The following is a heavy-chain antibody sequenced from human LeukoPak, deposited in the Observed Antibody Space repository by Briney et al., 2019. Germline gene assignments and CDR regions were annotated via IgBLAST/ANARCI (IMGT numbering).Heavy chain of an antibody. V-gene: IGHV3-53*01. D-gene: IGHD1-1*01. CDR1: GFTVSSNC. CDR3: ASNSNWAGGY. J-gene: IGHJ4*02. Sequence: GGSLRLSCAASGFTVSSNCMSWVRQAPGKELEWVSVIYSGGSTYYADSVKGRFTISRDNGKNSLYLQMNSLRAEDTAVYYCASNSNWAGGYWGQGTLVTVSS. CDR2: IYSGGST.